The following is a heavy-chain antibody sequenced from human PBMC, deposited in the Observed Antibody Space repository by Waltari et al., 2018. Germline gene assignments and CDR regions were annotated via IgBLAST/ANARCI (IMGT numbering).Heavy chain of an antibody. CDR2: TWYDRTKW. Sequence: QVHLVEPGGGVVQSVMSLRFSCSPSGIRFGNHAMHWVGQVAGKSLEWVAVTWYDRTKWFYADSVKSRFTHSKDKTDSTLYLQMNNLRPEDSSVYYCEINARAGELNYWGQGTLVTVSS. CDR1: GIRFGNHA. J-gene: IGHJ4*02. CDR3: EINARAGELNY. D-gene: IGHD1-7*01. V-gene: IGHV3-33*01.